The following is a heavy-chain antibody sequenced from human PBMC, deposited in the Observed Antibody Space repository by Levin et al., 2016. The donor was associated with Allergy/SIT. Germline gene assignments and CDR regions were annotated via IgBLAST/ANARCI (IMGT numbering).Heavy chain of an antibody. D-gene: IGHD1-26*01. J-gene: IGHJ6*02. Sequence: GESLKISCAASGFTFSSYSMNWVRQAPGKGLEWVSYISSSSSTIYYADSVKGRFTISRDNAKNSLYLQMNSLRAEDTAVYYCARDPSRQELYYYYYGMDVWGQGTTVTVSS. V-gene: IGHV3-48*01. CDR2: ISSSSSTI. CDR3: ARDPSRQELYYYYYGMDV. CDR1: GFTFSSYS.